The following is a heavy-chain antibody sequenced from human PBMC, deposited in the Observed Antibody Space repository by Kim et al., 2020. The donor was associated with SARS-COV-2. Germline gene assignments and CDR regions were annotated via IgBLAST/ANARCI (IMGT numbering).Heavy chain of an antibody. Sequence: ASVKVSCKASGYTFTSYAMNWVRQAPGQGLEWMGWINTNTGNPTYAQGFTGRFVFSLDTSVSTAYLQISSLKAEDTAVYYCANGMTTVTTVYYYGMDVWGRGATVTVSS. J-gene: IGHJ6*02. V-gene: IGHV7-4-1*02. CDR3: ANGMTTVTTVYYYGMDV. CDR1: GYTFTSYA. D-gene: IGHD4-4*01. CDR2: INTNTGNP.